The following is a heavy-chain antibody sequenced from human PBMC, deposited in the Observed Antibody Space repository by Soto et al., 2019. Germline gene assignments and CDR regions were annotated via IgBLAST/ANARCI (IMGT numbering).Heavy chain of an antibody. CDR2: ISYDGSAE. CDR1: GFSFSTYA. D-gene: IGHD3-3*01. J-gene: IGHJ3*02. CDR3: ARPYYDFWSGFPFDAYDI. Sequence: ESGGGVVQPGRSLRLSCAASGFSFSTYAIHWVRQAPGKGLEWVAVISYDGSAESYADSVRGRFTISRDNSKNRLFLQMNSLRTEDTGVYYCARPYYDFWSGFPFDAYDIWGQGTMVVVSS. V-gene: IGHV3-30-3*01.